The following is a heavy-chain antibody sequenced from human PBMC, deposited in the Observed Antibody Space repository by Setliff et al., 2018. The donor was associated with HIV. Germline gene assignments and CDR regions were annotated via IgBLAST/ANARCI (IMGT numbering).Heavy chain of an antibody. D-gene: IGHD6-13*01. J-gene: IGHJ4*02. CDR2: INHSGST. CDR3: ARRGIAAAGSDS. V-gene: IGHV4-34*01. CDR1: GGSFNGYS. Sequence: LSLTCAVYGGSFNGYSWTWIRQPPGKGLEWIGGINHSGSTNYNPSLKSRVTISVDTSKSQFSLKLNSVTAADTAVYYCARRGIAAAGSDSWGQGTLVTVSS.